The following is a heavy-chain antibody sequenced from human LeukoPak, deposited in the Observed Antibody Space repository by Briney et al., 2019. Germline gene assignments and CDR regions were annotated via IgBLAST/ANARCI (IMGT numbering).Heavy chain of an antibody. CDR3: ARDSNPYCSGGSCTAFDI. D-gene: IGHD2-15*01. J-gene: IGHJ3*02. CDR2: ISVSGNT. Sequence: GGSLRLSCAASGFTLSSYAMSWVRQGPGKGLEWVSAISVSGNTYHADSMKGRFTISRDNARNSLYLQMNSLRAEDTAMYFCARDSNPYCSGGSCTAFDIWGQGTMVTVSS. V-gene: IGHV3-69-1*01. CDR1: GFTLSSYA.